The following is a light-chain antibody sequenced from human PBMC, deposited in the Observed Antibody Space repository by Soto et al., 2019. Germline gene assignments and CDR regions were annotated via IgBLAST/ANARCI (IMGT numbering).Light chain of an antibody. CDR3: SSYAGSNVI. J-gene: IGLJ2*01. CDR2: EVD. CDR1: SSDVGDYKY. V-gene: IGLV2-8*01. Sequence: QSVLTQPPSASGSPGKSVTISCTGTSSDVGDYKYVSWYQQHPGKAPKLMIYEVDKRPSGVPDRFSGSKSGNTASLAVSGLQAEDEADYFCSSYAGSNVIFGGGTKLTVL.